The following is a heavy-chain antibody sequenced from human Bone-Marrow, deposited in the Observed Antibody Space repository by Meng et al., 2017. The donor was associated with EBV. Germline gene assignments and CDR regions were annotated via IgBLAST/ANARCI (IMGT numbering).Heavy chain of an antibody. D-gene: IGHD2-15*01. V-gene: IGHV4-39*07. CDR2: INYRGST. Sequence: PESGHGRVKPSEPLSLACTVSGGPTSRCSYTWGWIRQPPGKGLEWIGSINYRGSTSQNTSLKTRVTIPVETSKHPFYLRLSSVTAADTALYYCAREDNASFDSWGQGTLVTVSS. CDR3: AREDNASFDS. CDR1: GGPTSRCSYT. J-gene: IGHJ5*01.